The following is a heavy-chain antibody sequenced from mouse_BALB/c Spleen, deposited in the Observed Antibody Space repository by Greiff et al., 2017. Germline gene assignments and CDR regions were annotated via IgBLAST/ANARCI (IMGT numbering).Heavy chain of an antibody. Sequence: VQLVESGPSLVQPSQSLSITCTVSGFSLTSYGVHWVRQSPGKGLEWLGVIWRGGSTDYNAAFMSRLSITKDNSKSQVFFKMNSLQADDTAIYYCAKGRYGGYYAMDYWGQGTSVTVSS. V-gene: IGHV2-5-1*01. CDR1: GFSLTSYG. CDR2: IWRGGST. D-gene: IGHD2-14*01. J-gene: IGHJ4*01. CDR3: AKGRYGGYYAMDY.